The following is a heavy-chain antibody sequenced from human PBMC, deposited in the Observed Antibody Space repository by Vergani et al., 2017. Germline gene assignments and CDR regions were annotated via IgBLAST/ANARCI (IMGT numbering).Heavy chain of an antibody. CDR2: INHSGST. V-gene: IGHV4-34*01. CDR1: GGSISSYY. D-gene: IGHD2-15*01. J-gene: IGHJ4*02. Sequence: QVQLQESGPGLVKPSETLSLTCTVSGGSISSYYWSWIRQPPGKGLEWIGEINHSGSTNYNPSLKSRVTISVDTSKNQFSLKLSSVTAADTAVYYCASRPGYRGFGRGYCSGGSCYSPYYFDYWGQGTLVTVSS. CDR3: ASRPGYRGFGRGYCSGGSCYSPYYFDY.